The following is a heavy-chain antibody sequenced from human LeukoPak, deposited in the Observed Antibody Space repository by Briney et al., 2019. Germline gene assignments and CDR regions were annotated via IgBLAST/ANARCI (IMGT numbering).Heavy chain of an antibody. CDR2: IWYDGSNK. D-gene: IGHD3-10*01. CDR3: ARDTGYYGSGSFIAPNWFDP. Sequence: GGSLRLSCAASGFTFSSYGMHWVRQAPGKGLEWVAVIWYDGSNKYYADSVKGRFTISRDNSKNTLYLQMNSLRAEDTAVYYCARDTGYYGSGSFIAPNWFDPWGQGTLVTVPS. J-gene: IGHJ5*02. V-gene: IGHV3-33*01. CDR1: GFTFSSYG.